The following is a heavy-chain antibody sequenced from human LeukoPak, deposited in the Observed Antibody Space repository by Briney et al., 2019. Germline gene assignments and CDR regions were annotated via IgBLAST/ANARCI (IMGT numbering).Heavy chain of an antibody. V-gene: IGHV3-23*01. D-gene: IGHD3-10*01. CDR3: AKDYYGSGSPLINWFDP. J-gene: IGHJ5*02. Sequence: PGGSLRLSCAASGFTFSNYGMIWVRRAPGKGLEWVSVISGSGGRTYYADSVKGRFTISRDNSKNTLYLQMNSLRAEDTAVYYCAKDYYGSGSPLINWFDPWGQGTLVTVSS. CDR1: GFTFSNYG. CDR2: ISGSGGRT.